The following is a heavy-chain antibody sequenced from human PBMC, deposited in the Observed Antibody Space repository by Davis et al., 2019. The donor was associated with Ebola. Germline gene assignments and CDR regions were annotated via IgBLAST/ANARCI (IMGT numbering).Heavy chain of an antibody. Sequence: PGGSLRLSCAAPGVTFVSYGMSWVRQAPGKGLEWVSSVHINGETAYYADSVTGRFTISRDNSKNMLYLEIRNVRAEDTAMYYCAKSALTGAYLGVFGAFDLWGQGTMVTVSS. V-gene: IGHV3-23*01. CDR3: AKSALTGAYLGVFGAFDL. CDR2: VHINGETA. D-gene: IGHD7-27*01. CDR1: GVTFVSYG. J-gene: IGHJ3*01.